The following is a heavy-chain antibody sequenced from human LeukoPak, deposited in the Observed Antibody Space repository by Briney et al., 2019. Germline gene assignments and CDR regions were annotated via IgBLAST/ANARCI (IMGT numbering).Heavy chain of an antibody. V-gene: IGHV4-59*01. CDR2: IYYSGST. D-gene: IGHD4-17*01. CDR3: ARDYGDYLGSYYYYGMDV. Sequence: SETLSLTCTVSGGSISSYYWSWIRQPPGKGLEWIGYIYYSGSTNYNPSLKSRVTISVDTSKNQFSLKLSSVTAADTAVYYCARDYGDYLGSYYYYGMDVWGQGTTVTVSS. J-gene: IGHJ6*02. CDR1: GGSISSYY.